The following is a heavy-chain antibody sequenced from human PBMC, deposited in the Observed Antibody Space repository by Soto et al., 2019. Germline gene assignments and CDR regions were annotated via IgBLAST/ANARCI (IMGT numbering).Heavy chain of an antibody. D-gene: IGHD5-12*01. CDR2: MNAGNGNT. Sequence: ASVKVSCKASGYTFTSYDIHWVRQAPGQRLEWMGWMNAGNGNTKYSQKFQGRVTITRDTSASTAYMELSSLRSEDTAVYYCARTRGYRPGDIYWGQGTLVTVSS. V-gene: IGHV1-3*01. CDR3: ARTRGYRPGDIY. J-gene: IGHJ4*02. CDR1: GYTFTSYD.